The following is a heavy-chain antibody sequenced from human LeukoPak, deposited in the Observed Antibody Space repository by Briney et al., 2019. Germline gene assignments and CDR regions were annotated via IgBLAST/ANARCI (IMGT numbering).Heavy chain of an antibody. V-gene: IGHV6-1*01. CDR2: TYYRSKWYN. D-gene: IGHD3-10*01. Sequence: SQTLSLTCAISGDSVSSNSAARNWIRQSPSRGLEWLGRTYYRSKWYNDYAVSVISRITINPDTSKNQFSLQLNSVTPEDTAVYYCARETLYYYGSGSYSRLYYYYYGMDVWGQGTTVTVSS. CDR3: ARETLYYYGSGSYSRLYYYYYGMDV. CDR1: GDSVSSNSAA. J-gene: IGHJ6*02.